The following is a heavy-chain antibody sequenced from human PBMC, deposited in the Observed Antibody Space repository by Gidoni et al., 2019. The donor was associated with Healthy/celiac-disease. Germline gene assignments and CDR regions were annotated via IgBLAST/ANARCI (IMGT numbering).Heavy chain of an antibody. V-gene: IGHV4-59*08. J-gene: IGHJ5*02. CDR2: IYYSGST. D-gene: IGHD6-13*01. Sequence: QVQLQESGPGLVKPSETLSLTCPVSGGSISSYYWSWIRQPPGKGLEWIGYIYYSGSTNYTPSLKSRVTISVDTSKNQFSLKLSSVTAADTAVYYCARQGSSSWYYWFDPWGQGTLVTVSS. CDR1: GGSISSYY. CDR3: ARQGSSSWYYWFDP.